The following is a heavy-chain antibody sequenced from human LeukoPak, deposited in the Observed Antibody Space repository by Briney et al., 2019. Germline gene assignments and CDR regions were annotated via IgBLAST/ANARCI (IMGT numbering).Heavy chain of an antibody. Sequence: GGSLRLSCAASGFNFNSYTMNWVRQAPGKGLQWVANILASGSPTYYADSVKGRSIISRDNSKNTVYLQMNSLRVEDTAIYYCAKDLRPDGVDNFDHWGQGILVTVSS. CDR3: AKDLRPDGVDNFDH. CDR1: GFNFNSYT. J-gene: IGHJ4*02. D-gene: IGHD2-8*01. CDR2: ILASGSPT. V-gene: IGHV3-23*01.